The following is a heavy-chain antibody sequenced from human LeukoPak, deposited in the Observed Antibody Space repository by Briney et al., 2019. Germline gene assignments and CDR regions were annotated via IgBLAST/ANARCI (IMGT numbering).Heavy chain of an antibody. J-gene: IGHJ4*02. Sequence: SETLSLTCTVSGGSINSFYWSWIRQPPGKGLEWIGYIYYSGDTNYNPSLKSRVTMSVDTSKNQFSLKLTSVTAADTAVYYCASGRTGYHYFDYWGQGTLVTVSS. CDR3: ASGRTGYHYFDY. D-gene: IGHD3-9*01. V-gene: IGHV4-59*08. CDR1: GGSINSFY. CDR2: IYYSGDT.